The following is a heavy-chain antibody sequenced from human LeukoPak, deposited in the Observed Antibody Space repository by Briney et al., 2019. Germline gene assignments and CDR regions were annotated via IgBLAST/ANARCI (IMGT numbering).Heavy chain of an antibody. CDR1: GGSISSYY. V-gene: IGHV4-4*07. CDR3: AGSPYSSSGWKWFDP. Sequence: SETLSLTCTVSGGSISSYYWSWIRQPAGKGLEWIGRIYTSGSTNCNPSLKSRVTMSVDTSKNQFSLKLSSVTAADTAVYYCAGSPYSSSGWKWFDPWGQGTLVTVSS. J-gene: IGHJ5*02. CDR2: IYTSGST. D-gene: IGHD6-6*01.